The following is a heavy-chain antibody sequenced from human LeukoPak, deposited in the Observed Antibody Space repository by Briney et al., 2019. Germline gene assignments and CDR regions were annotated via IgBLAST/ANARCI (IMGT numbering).Heavy chain of an antibody. CDR1: GFSLSTSGMC. J-gene: IGHJ1*01. D-gene: IGHD6-19*01. CDR3: PDRGGWPAEYFQH. CDR2: IDWDDDK. Sequence: SGPTLVNPTQTLTLTCTFSGFSLSTSGMCVSWIRQPPGKALEWLARIDWDDDKYYSTSLKTRLTVSKDTSKNQVVLTMTNMDPVDTATYYFPDRGGWPAEYFQHWGQGTLVTVSS. V-gene: IGHV2-70*11.